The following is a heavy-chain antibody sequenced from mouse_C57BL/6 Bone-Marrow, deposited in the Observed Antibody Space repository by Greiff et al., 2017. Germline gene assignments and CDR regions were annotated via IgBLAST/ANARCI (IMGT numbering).Heavy chain of an antibody. V-gene: IGHV1-19*01. D-gene: IGHD2-1*01. CDR1: GYTFTDYY. Sequence: EVQLQQSGPVLVKPGASVKMSCKASGYTFTDYYMNWVKQSHGKSLEWIGVINPYNGGTSYNQKFKGKATLTVDKSSSTAYMELNILTSEDSAVYYCARMGNCYYAMDNWGQGPSVTVSA. CDR2: INPYNGGT. J-gene: IGHJ4*01. CDR3: ARMGNCYYAMDN.